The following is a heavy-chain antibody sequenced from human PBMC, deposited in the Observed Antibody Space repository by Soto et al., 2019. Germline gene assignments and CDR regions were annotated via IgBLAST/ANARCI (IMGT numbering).Heavy chain of an antibody. Sequence: QVQLVQSGAEVKKPGSSVNVSCKGSGYTFASYSISWVRQAPGQGLEWMGNIIPFLDITNYAQKFQGRVTITADESTNTAYMELSSLRSEDTAMYFCARSFREQQLVFAYWGQGTLVTVSS. CDR3: ARSFREQQLVFAY. D-gene: IGHD3-10*01. CDR2: IIPFLDIT. V-gene: IGHV1-69*18. CDR1: GYTFASYS. J-gene: IGHJ4*02.